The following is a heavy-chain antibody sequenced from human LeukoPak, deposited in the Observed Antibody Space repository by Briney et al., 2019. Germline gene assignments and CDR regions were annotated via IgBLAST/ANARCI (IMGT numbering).Heavy chain of an antibody. J-gene: IGHJ4*02. CDR3: AKEKYESSPPYH. CDR1: VFTFSSYG. D-gene: IGHD3-22*01. V-gene: IGHV3-30*02. CDR2: IRYDESKK. Sequence: PGGSLRLSCAASVFTFSSYGMHSVRQAPGKGLEWVAFIRYDESKKYYADSVKGRFTVSRDNSKNTVYLQMNSLTVEDTAVYYCAKEKYESSPPYHWGQGTLVTVSS.